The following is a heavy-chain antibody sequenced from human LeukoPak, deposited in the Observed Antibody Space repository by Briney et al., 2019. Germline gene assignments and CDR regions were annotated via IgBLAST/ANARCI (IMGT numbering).Heavy chain of an antibody. Sequence: GGSLRLSCAASGFTFRTYAMSWVRQAPGQGLEWVSAITGGAGNSHYADSVKGRFTISRDNSKNMLYLQVNSLRVEDTAIYYCAKEYKTSSTDYWGQGTLVTVSS. D-gene: IGHD6-6*01. CDR3: AKEYKTSSTDY. CDR2: ITGGAGNS. J-gene: IGHJ4*02. V-gene: IGHV3-23*01. CDR1: GFTFRTYA.